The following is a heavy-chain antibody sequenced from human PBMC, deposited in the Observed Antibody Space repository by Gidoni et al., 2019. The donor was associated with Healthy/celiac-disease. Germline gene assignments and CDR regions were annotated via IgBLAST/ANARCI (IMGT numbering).Heavy chain of an antibody. CDR1: GASVSSNSAA. D-gene: IGHD3-22*01. CDR3: ARDEDDSSGYRRGAFDI. Sequence: QVQLQQSGPGLVKPSQTLSLPCAISGASVSSNSAAWNWIRQSPSRGLEWLGRTYYRSKWYNDYAVSVKSRITINPDTSKNQFSLQLNSGTPEDTAVYYCARDEDDSSGYRRGAFDIWGQGTMVTVSS. CDR2: TYYRSKWYN. V-gene: IGHV6-1*01. J-gene: IGHJ3*02.